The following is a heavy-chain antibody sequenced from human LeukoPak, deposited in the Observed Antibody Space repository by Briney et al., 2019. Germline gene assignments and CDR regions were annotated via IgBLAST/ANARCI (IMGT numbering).Heavy chain of an antibody. CDR3: ARASPADYYGMDV. V-gene: IGHV3-66*01. CDR2: ISSGGST. Sequence: GGSLRLSCAASGITVMSNYMTWVRRAPGKGLEWVSVISSGGSTYYADSVKGRFTISRDNSKNTVYLQMNSLRAEDTAVYYCARASPADYYGMDVWGQGTTVTVSS. D-gene: IGHD6-6*01. J-gene: IGHJ6*02. CDR1: GITVMSNY.